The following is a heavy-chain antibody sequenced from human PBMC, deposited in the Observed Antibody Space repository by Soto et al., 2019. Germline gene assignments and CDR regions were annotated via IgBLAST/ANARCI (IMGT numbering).Heavy chain of an antibody. J-gene: IGHJ4*02. CDR2: ISYDGSNK. V-gene: IGHV3-30-3*01. CDR3: ARVRQLGDFDY. D-gene: IGHD6-6*01. CDR1: GFTFSSYA. Sequence: QVQLVESGGGVVQPGRSLRLSCAASGFTFSSYAMHWVRQAPGKGLEWVAVISYDGSNKYYADSVKGRFTISRDNTKNTLYLQMNGLRAEDTAVYYCARVRQLGDFDYWGQGTLVTVSS.